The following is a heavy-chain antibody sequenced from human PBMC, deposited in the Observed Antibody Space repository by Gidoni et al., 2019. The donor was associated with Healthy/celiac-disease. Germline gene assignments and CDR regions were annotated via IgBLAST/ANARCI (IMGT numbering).Heavy chain of an antibody. CDR3: ARLDGPLYYFDY. Sequence: QVQLQQWGAGLLKPSATLSLTCAVYGGSFSGYYWSWIRQPPGKGLEWIGDINHSGSTNYNPSLKSRVTISVDTSKNQFSLKLSSVTAADTAVYYCARLDGPLYYFDYWGQGTLVTVSS. V-gene: IGHV4-34*01. CDR2: INHSGST. D-gene: IGHD3-9*01. J-gene: IGHJ4*02. CDR1: GGSFSGYY.